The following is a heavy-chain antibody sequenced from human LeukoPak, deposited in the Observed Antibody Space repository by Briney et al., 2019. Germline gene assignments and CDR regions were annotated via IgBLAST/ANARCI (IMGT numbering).Heavy chain of an antibody. CDR1: GGSFSGYY. D-gene: IGHD3-22*01. CDR2: INDSGST. Sequence: SETLSLTCAVYGGSFSGYYWSWIRQPPGKGLEWIGEINDSGSTNYNPSLKSRVTISVDTSKNQFSLKLSSVTAADTAVYYCARCRPYYYDSSGYYPYWYFDLWGRGALVTVSS. J-gene: IGHJ2*01. V-gene: IGHV4-34*01. CDR3: ARCRPYYYDSSGYYPYWYFDL.